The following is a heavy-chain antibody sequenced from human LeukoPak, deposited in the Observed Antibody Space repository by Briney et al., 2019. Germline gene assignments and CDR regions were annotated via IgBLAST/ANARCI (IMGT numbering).Heavy chain of an antibody. V-gene: IGHV4-59*12. D-gene: IGHD3-22*01. Sequence: SETLSLTCTVSGGSISSYYWSWIRQPPGKGLEWIGYIYYSGSTNYKSSLKSRVTISVDTSKNQFSLKLSSVTAVDTAVYYCAREDSSAFDAFDVWGQGTMVTVSS. CDR2: IYYSGST. CDR1: GGSISSYY. J-gene: IGHJ3*01. CDR3: AREDSSAFDAFDV.